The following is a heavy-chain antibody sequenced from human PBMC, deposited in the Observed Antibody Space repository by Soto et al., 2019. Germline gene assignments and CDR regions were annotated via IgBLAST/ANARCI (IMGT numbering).Heavy chain of an antibody. V-gene: IGHV4-59*01. CDR3: ARDLGYYDSSGYLNWFDP. Sequence: SETLSLTCTVSGGSISTYYWSWIRQPPGKGLEWIGYIYYSGSTNYNPSLKSRVTISVDTSKNQFSLKLSSVTAADTAVYYCARDLGYYDSSGYLNWFDPWGQGTLVTVSS. CDR2: IYYSGST. CDR1: GGSISTYY. J-gene: IGHJ5*02. D-gene: IGHD3-22*01.